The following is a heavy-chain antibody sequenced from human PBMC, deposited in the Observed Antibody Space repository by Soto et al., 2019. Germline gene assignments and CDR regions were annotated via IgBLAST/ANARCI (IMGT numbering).Heavy chain of an antibody. D-gene: IGHD3-10*01. CDR1: GGSISSYY. J-gene: IGHJ3*02. CDR3: AALYGSGSSEDAFDI. CDR2: IYYSGST. V-gene: IGHV4-59*08. Sequence: SETLSLTCTVSGGSISSYYWSWIRQPPGKGLEWIGYIYYSGSTNYNPSLKSRVTISVDTSKNQFSLKLSSVTAADTAVYYCAALYGSGSSEDAFDIWGQGTMVTVSS.